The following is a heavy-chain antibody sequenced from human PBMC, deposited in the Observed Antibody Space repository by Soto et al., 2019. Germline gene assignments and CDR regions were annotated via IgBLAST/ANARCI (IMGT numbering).Heavy chain of an antibody. CDR1: GFSLSTSGVG. Sequence: QITLKESGPTLVKPTQTLTLTCTFSGFSLSTSGVGVGWIRQPPGKALEWLALIYWDDDKRYSPSLTSRLTNXKXAXXNHVVLTMTNMDPVDTAAYYCAHVLVGVDNYGMDVWGQGTTVTVSS. J-gene: IGHJ6*02. CDR2: IYWDDDK. V-gene: IGHV2-5*02. D-gene: IGHD2-15*01. CDR3: AHVLVGVDNYGMDV.